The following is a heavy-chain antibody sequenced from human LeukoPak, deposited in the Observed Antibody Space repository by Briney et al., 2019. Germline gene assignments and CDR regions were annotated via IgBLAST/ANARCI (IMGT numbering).Heavy chain of an antibody. J-gene: IGHJ4*02. Sequence: SETLSLTCAVYGGSFSGYYWSWVRQFPGKGLEWIGEISYSGSTNYNPSLKSRVTISIDTSKNQFSLKMRSGTDADTAVYYCAINDGSGSYYKSDYWGRGTLVTVSS. D-gene: IGHD3-10*01. CDR1: GGSFSGYY. CDR2: ISYSGST. V-gene: IGHV4-34*01. CDR3: AINDGSGSYYKSDY.